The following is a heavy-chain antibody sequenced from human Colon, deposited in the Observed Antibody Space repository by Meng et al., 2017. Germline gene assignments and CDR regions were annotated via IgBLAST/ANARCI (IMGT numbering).Heavy chain of an antibody. CDR2: IIPIFGTA. CDR3: ARVHYYDSSGYYPPDSNWFDP. V-gene: IGHV1-69*05. J-gene: IGHJ5*02. CDR1: GGTFSSYA. D-gene: IGHD3-22*01. Sequence: QAQRVQAGAEVRKPGSSVKVSSKASGGTFSSYAISWVRQAPGQGLEWMGGIIPIFGTANYAQKFQGRVTITTDESTSTAYMELSSLRSEDTAVYYCARVHYYDSSGYYPPDSNWFDPWGQGTLVTVSS.